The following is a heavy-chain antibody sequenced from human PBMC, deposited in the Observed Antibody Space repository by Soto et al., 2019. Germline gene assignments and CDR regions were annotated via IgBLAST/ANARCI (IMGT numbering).Heavy chain of an antibody. V-gene: IGHV1-69*01. CDR3: ARLSEYSSPSTSYYYGMAV. Sequence: QVQLVQSGAEVKKPGSSVKVSCKASGGTFSSYAISWVRQATGQGLEWMGGIIPIFGTANYAQKFQGRVTIPADESTSTAYMELSRLRAEDTAVSYCARLSEYSSPSTSYYYGMAVGGQGTTVTVSS. CDR1: GGTFSSYA. D-gene: IGHD6-6*01. J-gene: IGHJ6*02. CDR2: IIPIFGTA.